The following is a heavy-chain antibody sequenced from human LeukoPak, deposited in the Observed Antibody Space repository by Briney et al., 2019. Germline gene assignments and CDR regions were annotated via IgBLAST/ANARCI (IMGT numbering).Heavy chain of an antibody. Sequence: GGSLRLSCVVSGITFEDYAMHWARQVPGKGLEWVSLISGDASGTYYADSVKGRFTISRDNSKNSLYLQMNSLRSEDAALYYCVKGDDYGDYWGQGTLFTVSS. CDR2: ISGDASGT. CDR3: VKGDDYGDY. CDR1: GITFEDYA. V-gene: IGHV3-43*02. J-gene: IGHJ4*02.